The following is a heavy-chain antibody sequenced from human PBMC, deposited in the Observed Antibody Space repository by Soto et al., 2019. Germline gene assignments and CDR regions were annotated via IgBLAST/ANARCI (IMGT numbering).Heavy chain of an antibody. J-gene: IGHJ5*02. CDR1: GGSITSSSYY. V-gene: IGHV4-39*01. Sequence: QLHLRESGPGLVKPSETLSLTCTVSGGSITSSSYYWGWIRQPPGKGLEWIGSIYYSGSTYYNPSLRSRVTISVATSTNQFSLKLSSVTAADTAVYYCATQELGGTYVYTFDPWGQGTLVTVSS. D-gene: IGHD1-26*01. CDR3: ATQELGGTYVYTFDP. CDR2: IYYSGST.